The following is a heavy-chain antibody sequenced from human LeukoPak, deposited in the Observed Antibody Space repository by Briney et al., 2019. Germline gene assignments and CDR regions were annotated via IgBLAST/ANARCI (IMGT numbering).Heavy chain of an antibody. J-gene: IGHJ3*02. CDR2: IYYSGST. CDR1: GDSVSGYH. Sequence: SETLSLTCTVSGDSVSGYHWSWIRQPPGKGLEWIGNIYYSGSTNYNPSLKSRVTVSVDTSKNQFSLKLSSVTAADTAVYYCARPNQGSDAFDIWGLGTMVTVSS. V-gene: IGHV4-59*02. D-gene: IGHD1-14*01. CDR3: ARPNQGSDAFDI.